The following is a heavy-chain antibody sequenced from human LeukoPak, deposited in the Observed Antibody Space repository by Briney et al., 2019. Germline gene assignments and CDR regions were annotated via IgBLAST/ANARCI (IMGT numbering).Heavy chain of an antibody. V-gene: IGHV4-38-2*02. D-gene: IGHD6-13*01. CDR3: ARDPLSIAAAGHFDY. CDR1: GYSISSGYY. J-gene: IGHJ4*02. Sequence: SETLSLTCTVSGYSISSGYYWGWIRQPPGKGLEWIGSIYHSGSTYYNTSLKSRVTISVDTSKNQFSLKLSSVTAADTAVYYCARDPLSIAAAGHFDYWGQGTLVTVSS. CDR2: IYHSGST.